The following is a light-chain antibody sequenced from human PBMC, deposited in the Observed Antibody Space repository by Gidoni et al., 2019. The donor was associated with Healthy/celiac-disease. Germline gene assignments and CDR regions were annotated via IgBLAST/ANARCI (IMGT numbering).Light chain of an antibody. J-gene: IGKJ4*01. Sequence: EIVLTQSPATLSLSPGESATLSCRASLSGSSYLAWYQQKPGQAPRILIYDAPNRATGIPARFSGSGSGTDFTLTISSLEPEDFAVYYCQRRSNWPLTFGGGTKVEIK. CDR2: DAP. CDR1: LSGSSY. V-gene: IGKV3-11*01. CDR3: QRRSNWPLT.